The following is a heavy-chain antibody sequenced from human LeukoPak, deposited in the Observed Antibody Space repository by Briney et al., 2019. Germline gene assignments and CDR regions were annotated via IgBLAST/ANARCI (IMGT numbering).Heavy chain of an antibody. CDR2: IYSSGST. D-gene: IGHD1-26*01. CDR1: GGSISRTIYY. CDR3: ARGLGGSYFFDY. V-gene: IGHV4-39*07. Sequence: PSETLSLTCTVSGGSISRTIYYWGWIRQPPGKGLERIGRIYSSGSTNYNPSLKSRVTMSVDTSKNQFSLKLSSVTAADTAVYYCARGLGGSYFFDYWGQGTLVTVSS. J-gene: IGHJ4*02.